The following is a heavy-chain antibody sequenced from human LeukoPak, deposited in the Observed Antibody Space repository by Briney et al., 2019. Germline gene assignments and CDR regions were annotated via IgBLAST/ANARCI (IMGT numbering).Heavy chain of an antibody. J-gene: IGHJ4*02. V-gene: IGHV3-21*01. CDR3: AWTYGSVPFDY. Sequence: GGSLRLSCAASGFTFSSYSMNWVRQAPGKGLEWVSSISSSSSYTYYADSVKGRFTISRDNAKNSLYLQMNSLRAEDTAVYYCAWTYGSVPFDYWGQGTLVTVSS. CDR2: ISSSSSYT. D-gene: IGHD3-10*01. CDR1: GFTFSSYS.